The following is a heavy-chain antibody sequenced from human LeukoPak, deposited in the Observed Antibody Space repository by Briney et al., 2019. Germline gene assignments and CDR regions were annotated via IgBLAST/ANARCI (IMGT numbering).Heavy chain of an antibody. Sequence: NPGGSLRLSCAAAGFTFSSSSMNWDRQTPGKGLEWVSSISGESKYIYYADSVTGRFTISRDNAKNSLYLQMSTLRAEDTAVYYCARGAVFQGNYDYWGQGTQVTVSS. V-gene: IGHV3-21*01. CDR3: ARGAVFQGNYDY. D-gene: IGHD3-10*01. J-gene: IGHJ4*02. CDR1: GFTFSSSS. CDR2: ISGESKYI.